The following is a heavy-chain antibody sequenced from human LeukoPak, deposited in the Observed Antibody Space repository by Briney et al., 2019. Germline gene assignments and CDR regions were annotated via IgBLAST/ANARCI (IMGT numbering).Heavy chain of an antibody. D-gene: IGHD1-14*01. CDR1: GFLFSNYW. J-gene: IGHJ4*02. CDR2: IRQDGNEK. Sequence: GGSLRLSCGASGFLFSNYWMSWLRQTPGKGLEWVANIRQDGNEKRYVDSVKGRFTISRDNAKNSLYVQMNSLRAEDTAVYYCAIDNRGTFEFWGQGTLVTVSS. CDR3: AIDNRGTFEF. V-gene: IGHV3-7*03.